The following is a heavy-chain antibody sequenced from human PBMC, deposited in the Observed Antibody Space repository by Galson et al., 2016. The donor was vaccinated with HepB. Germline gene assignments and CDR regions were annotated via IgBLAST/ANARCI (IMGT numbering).Heavy chain of an antibody. V-gene: IGHV3-33*01. CDR1: GFTFSTYG. D-gene: IGHD1-26*01. Sequence: SLRLSCAVSGFTFSTYGMHWVRQAPGKGLEWVAVIWYDGSRKYYGDSVKGRFTISRDDSKDMLYLQMNSLRADDTAVYYCARDSGKYGIDVWGQGTLVTVSS. CDR2: IWYDGSRK. J-gene: IGHJ3*01. CDR3: ARDSGKYGIDV.